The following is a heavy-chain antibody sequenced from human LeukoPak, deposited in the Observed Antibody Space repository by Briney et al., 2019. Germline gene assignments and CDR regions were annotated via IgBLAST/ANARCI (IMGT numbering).Heavy chain of an antibody. CDR2: IFPADSDT. J-gene: IGHJ4*02. Sequence: GESLKISCKGSGYSFTNFWIGWVRQMPGKGLEWMGIIFPADSDTRYSPSFQGQVTFSADKSITTAYLQWTSLKASDTAIYYCARLYGSGAYYTKRFESWGQGTRVIVSS. V-gene: IGHV5-51*01. CDR1: GYSFTNFW. CDR3: ARLYGSGAYYTKRFES. D-gene: IGHD3-10*01.